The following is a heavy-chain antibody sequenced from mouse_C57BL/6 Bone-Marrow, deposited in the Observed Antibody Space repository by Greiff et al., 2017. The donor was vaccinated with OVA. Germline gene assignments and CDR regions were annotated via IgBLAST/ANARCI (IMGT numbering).Heavy chain of an antibody. V-gene: IGHV14-4*01. CDR3: TTYYYGSED. J-gene: IGHJ2*01. CDR2: IDPENGDT. D-gene: IGHD1-1*01. CDR1: GFNIKDDY. Sequence: EVKVVESGAELVRPGASVKLSCTASGFNIKDDYMHWVKQRPEQGLEWIGWIDPENGDTEYASKFQGKATITADTSSNTAYLQLSSLTSEDTAVYYCTTYYYGSEDWGQGTTLTVSS.